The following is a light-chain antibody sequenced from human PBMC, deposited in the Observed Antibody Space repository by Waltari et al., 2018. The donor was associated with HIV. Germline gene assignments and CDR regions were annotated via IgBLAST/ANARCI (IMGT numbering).Light chain of an antibody. V-gene: IGKV1-33*01. CDR3: QQYDNLPPLT. Sequence: DIQMTQSPSSLSASVGDRVTITCKASQDISNYLNWYQHKPGKAPKLLIYDASNLETGVPSRFSGSGSGTDFTFTISSLQPEDIATYYCQQYDNLPPLTFGGGTKVEIK. CDR2: DAS. J-gene: IGKJ4*01. CDR1: QDISNY.